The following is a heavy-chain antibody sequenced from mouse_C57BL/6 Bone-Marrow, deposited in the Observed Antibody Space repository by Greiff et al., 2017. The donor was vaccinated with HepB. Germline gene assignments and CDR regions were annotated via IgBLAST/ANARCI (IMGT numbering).Heavy chain of an antibody. CDR2: IYPGSGST. V-gene: IGHV1-55*01. D-gene: IGHD3-2*02. CDR3: AREGRGSGYGFAY. Sequence: VKLQQPGAELVKPGASVKMSCKASGYTFTSYWITWVQQRPGQGLEWIGDIYPGSGSTNYNEKFKSKATLTVDTSSSTAYMQLSSLTSEDSAVYYCAREGRGSGYGFAYWGQGTLVTVSA. J-gene: IGHJ3*01. CDR1: GYTFTSYW.